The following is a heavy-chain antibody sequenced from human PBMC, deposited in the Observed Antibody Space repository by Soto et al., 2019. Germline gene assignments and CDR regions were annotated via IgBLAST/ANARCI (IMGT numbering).Heavy chain of an antibody. D-gene: IGHD5-12*01. CDR2: INAGNGNT. CDR1: GITFSTYA. J-gene: IGHJ5*02. Sequence: QVQLVQSGAEVKKPGASVKVSCKASGITFSTYAIHWVRQAPGQRLEWMGWINAGNGNTRYSQKFQGRVTLTRETSASTAYMDLSSLRSEDTAIYYCARAISGYVTWGQGTLVTVSS. V-gene: IGHV1-3*01. CDR3: ARAISGYVT.